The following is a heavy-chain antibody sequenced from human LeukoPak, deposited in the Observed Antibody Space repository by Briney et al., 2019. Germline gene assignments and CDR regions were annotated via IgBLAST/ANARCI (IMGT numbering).Heavy chain of an antibody. D-gene: IGHD1-26*01. CDR2: IIPISGTT. Sequence: SVKVSCKTSGGTFTSYAITWVRQAPGQGLEWMGKIIPISGTTNYAQKFQGRVTFTADETTSTAYMELSSLRSEDTALYYCARKLRLGGNWFDPWGQGTLVTVSS. CDR3: ARKLRLGGNWFDP. CDR1: GGTFTSYA. V-gene: IGHV1-69*13. J-gene: IGHJ5*02.